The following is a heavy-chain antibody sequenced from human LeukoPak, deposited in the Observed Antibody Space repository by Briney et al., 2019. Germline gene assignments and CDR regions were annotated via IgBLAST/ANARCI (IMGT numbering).Heavy chain of an antibody. CDR1: GGSISSSSYY. Sequence: PSETPSLTCTVSGGSISSSSYYWGWIRQPPGKGLEWIGSIYYSGSTYYNPSLKSRVTISVDTSKNQFTPKLSSVTAADTAVYYCARHISVSYDAFDLWGRGTMVTVSS. CDR2: IYYSGST. V-gene: IGHV4-39*01. CDR3: ARHISVSYDAFDL. D-gene: IGHD6-19*01. J-gene: IGHJ3*01.